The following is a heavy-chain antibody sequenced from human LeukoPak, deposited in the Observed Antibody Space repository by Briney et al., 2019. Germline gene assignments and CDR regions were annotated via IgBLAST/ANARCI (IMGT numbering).Heavy chain of an antibody. Sequence: PETLSLTCAVYGGSFSGYYWSWSRQPPGEGLEWSGEINHSGSTNYNPSLKRRVAISVDASKNQFSLKMTSMTAAATAVYYCARINWNYGTTDVYWGQGTLVTVSS. CDR1: GGSFSGYY. V-gene: IGHV4-34*01. CDR2: INHSGST. D-gene: IGHD1-7*01. J-gene: IGHJ4*02. CDR3: ARINWNYGTTDVY.